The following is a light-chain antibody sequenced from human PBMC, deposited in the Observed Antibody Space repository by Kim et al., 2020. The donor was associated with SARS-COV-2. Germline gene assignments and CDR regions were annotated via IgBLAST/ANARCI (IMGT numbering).Light chain of an antibody. CDR3: SSYTITTTWV. CDR2: DVN. Sequence: QSALTQPASVSGSPGQSITISCTGTSSDIGGYNSVSWFQQFPGKAPKLIIYDVNKWPSGASHRFSGSKSGNTASLTISGLQAEDEADYYCSSYTITTTWVFGGGTKLTVL. V-gene: IGLV2-14*03. CDR1: SSDIGGYNS. J-gene: IGLJ3*02.